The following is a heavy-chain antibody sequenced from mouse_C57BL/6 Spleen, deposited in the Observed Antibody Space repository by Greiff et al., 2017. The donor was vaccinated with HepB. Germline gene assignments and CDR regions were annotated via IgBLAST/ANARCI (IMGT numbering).Heavy chain of an antibody. CDR3: ARRELRGGFDY. J-gene: IGHJ2*01. Sequence: QVQLKQPGAELVMPGASVKLSCKASGYTFTSYWMHWVKQRPGQGLEWIGEIDPSDSYTNYNQKFKGKSTLTVDKSSSTAYMQLSSLTSEDSAVYYCARRELRGGFDYWGQGTTLTVSS. D-gene: IGHD2-4*01. CDR1: GYTFTSYW. CDR2: IDPSDSYT. V-gene: IGHV1-69*01.